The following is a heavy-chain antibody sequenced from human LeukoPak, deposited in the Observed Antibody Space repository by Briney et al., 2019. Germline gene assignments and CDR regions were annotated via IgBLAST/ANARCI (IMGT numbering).Heavy chain of an antibody. CDR1: GFTFSSYG. J-gene: IGHJ4*02. Sequence: GGSLRLSCSASGFTFSSYGMNWVRQGPGKGLEWVSTISDSGDSTYYAGSVKGRFTVSRDNSKNTLYLQMDSLRAEDTAVYYCAKRGVAQGVMTAKPLDYWGQGTLVTVSS. V-gene: IGHV3-23*01. CDR3: AKRGVAQGVMTAKPLDY. CDR2: ISDSGDST. D-gene: IGHD2-21*02.